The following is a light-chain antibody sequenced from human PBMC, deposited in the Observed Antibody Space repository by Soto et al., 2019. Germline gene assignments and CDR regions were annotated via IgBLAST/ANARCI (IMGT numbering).Light chain of an antibody. J-gene: IGLJ2*01. V-gene: IGLV1-51*01. CDR1: SSNIGDNY. Sequence: QSVLTQPPSVSAAPGEKVTISCSGSSSNIGDNYVSWYQQFPRTAPKLLIYDDNKRPSGIPDRFSGSKSGTSATLGITGLQTGDEAAYYCATWDSRLNVVLFGGGTKVTVL. CDR2: DDN. CDR3: ATWDSRLNVVL.